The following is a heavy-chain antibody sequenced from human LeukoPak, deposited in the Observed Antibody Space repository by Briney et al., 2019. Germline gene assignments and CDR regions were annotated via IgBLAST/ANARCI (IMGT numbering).Heavy chain of an antibody. CDR3: ARTRSQGIAAQYFDY. V-gene: IGHV4-59*08. D-gene: IGHD6-13*01. CDR1: GGSVSSYS. J-gene: IGHJ4*02. CDR2: FYYSGST. Sequence: SETLSLTCTVSGGSVSSYSWSWIRQPPGKGLEWVGYFYYSGSTNYNPSLKSRVTISVDTSKSQFSLKLTSVTAADTAVYYCARTRSQGIAAQYFDYWGQGTLVTVSS.